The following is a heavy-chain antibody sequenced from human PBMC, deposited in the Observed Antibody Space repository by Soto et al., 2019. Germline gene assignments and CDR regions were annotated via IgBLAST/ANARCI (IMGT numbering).Heavy chain of an antibody. CDR2: ISGSGGST. J-gene: IGHJ4*02. V-gene: IGHV3-23*01. CDR1: GFTFSSYA. CDR3: AKDRPPYYYDSSGSFHFDY. Sequence: PGGSLRLSCAASGFTFSSYAMSWVRQAPGKGLEWVSAISGSGGSTYYADSVKGRFTISRDNSKNTLYLQMNSLRAEDTAVYYCAKDRPPYYYDSSGSFHFDYWGQGTLVTVSS. D-gene: IGHD3-22*01.